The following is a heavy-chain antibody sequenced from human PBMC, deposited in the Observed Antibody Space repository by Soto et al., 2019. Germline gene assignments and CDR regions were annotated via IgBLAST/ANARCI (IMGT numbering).Heavy chain of an antibody. V-gene: IGHV4-39*01. CDR1: GGSISSRSYY. D-gene: IGHD6-19*01. J-gene: IGHJ4*02. Sequence: SETLSLTCSVSGGSISSRSYYWGWVRQPPGKGLEWIGSISHSGTTYYHLSLKSRVTISVDTSKNQFSLSLSSVTAAVTAVYYCASRTVAGTVIDHWGQGTLVTVSS. CDR2: ISHSGTT. CDR3: ASRTVAGTVIDH.